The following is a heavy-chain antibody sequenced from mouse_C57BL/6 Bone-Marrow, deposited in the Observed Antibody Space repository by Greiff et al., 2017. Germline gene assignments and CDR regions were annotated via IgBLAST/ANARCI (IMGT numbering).Heavy chain of an antibody. CDR1: GFSLSTFGMG. Sequence: VKLQESGPGILQPSQTLSLTCSFSGFSLSTFGMGVGWIRQPPGKGLEWLAHIWWDDDKYYNPALKSRLTTSKDTSKNQVFLKIANVDTADTATYYCARIHYYGSSYGYFDVWGTGTTVTVSS. CDR3: ARIHYYGSSYGYFDV. D-gene: IGHD1-1*01. J-gene: IGHJ1*03. V-gene: IGHV8-8*01. CDR2: IWWDDDK.